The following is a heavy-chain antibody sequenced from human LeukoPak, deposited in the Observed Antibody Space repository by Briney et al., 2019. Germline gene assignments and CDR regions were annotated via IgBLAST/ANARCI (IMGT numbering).Heavy chain of an antibody. V-gene: IGHV1-2*02. Sequence: GASVKVSCKASGYSFTGHYIHWVRQAPGQGLEWIGWVNPSSGGPDYAQKFKGRVTVTRDTSISTAYMELSRLTADDTAVYYSARDSEYQLLQNYFDAWGQGTLVIVSS. J-gene: IGHJ5*02. CDR1: GYSFTGHY. CDR2: VNPSSGGP. D-gene: IGHD2-2*01. CDR3: ARDSEYQLLQNYFDA.